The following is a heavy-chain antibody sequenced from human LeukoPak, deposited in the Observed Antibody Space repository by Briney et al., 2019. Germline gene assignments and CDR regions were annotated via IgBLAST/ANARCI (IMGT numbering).Heavy chain of an antibody. CDR1: GGSISSSSYY. J-gene: IGHJ1*01. CDR3: ARAGEKPYDYVWGSPIQH. D-gene: IGHD3-16*01. CDR2: IYYSGSA. V-gene: IGHV4-39*07. Sequence: SETLSLTCTVSGGSISSSSYYWGWIRQPPGKGLEWIGSIYYSGSAYYNPSLKSRVTISVDTSKNQFSLKLSSVTAADTAVYYCARAGEKPYDYVWGSPIQHWGQGTLVTVSS.